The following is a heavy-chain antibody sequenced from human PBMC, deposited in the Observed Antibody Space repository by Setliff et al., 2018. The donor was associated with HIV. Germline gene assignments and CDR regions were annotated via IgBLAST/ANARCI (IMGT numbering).Heavy chain of an antibody. V-gene: IGHV6-1*01. D-gene: IGHD5-18*01. CDR1: GDSVSSDSAA. Sequence: SETLSLTCALSGDSVSSDSAAWNWIRQSPSRGLEWLARTYYRSKWYTDYAVSVKSRITINPDTSRNQFSLQLSSVIPDDSAVYFCARGGITAYYFDHWAQGTLVTVSS. CDR2: TYYRSKWYT. CDR3: ARGGITAYYFDH. J-gene: IGHJ4*02.